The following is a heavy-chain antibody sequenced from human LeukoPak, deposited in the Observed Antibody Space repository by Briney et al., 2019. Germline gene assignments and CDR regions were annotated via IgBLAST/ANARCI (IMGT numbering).Heavy chain of an antibody. CDR3: ARTKRWLQLWYFDY. V-gene: IGHV1-2*02. Sequence: ASVKVSCKASGYTFTGYYMHWVRQAPGQGLEWMGWINPNSGGTNYAQKFQGRVTMTRDTSISTAYMELSRLRSDDTAVYYCARTKRWLQLWYFDYWGQGTLVTVSS. CDR2: INPNSGGT. D-gene: IGHD5-24*01. CDR1: GYTFTGYY. J-gene: IGHJ4*02.